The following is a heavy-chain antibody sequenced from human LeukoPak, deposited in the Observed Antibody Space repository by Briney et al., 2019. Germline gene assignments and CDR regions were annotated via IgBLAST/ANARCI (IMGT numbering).Heavy chain of an antibody. CDR3: ARDNSVAGTID. CDR2: INHSGST. D-gene: IGHD6-19*01. V-gene: IGHV4-34*01. J-gene: IGHJ4*02. CDR1: GGSFSGYY. Sequence: TSETLSLTCAVYGGSFSGYYWSWIRQPPGKGLEWIGEINHSGSTNYNPSLKSRVTISVDTSKNQFSLKLSSVTAADTAVYYCARDNSVAGTIDWGQGTLVTVSS.